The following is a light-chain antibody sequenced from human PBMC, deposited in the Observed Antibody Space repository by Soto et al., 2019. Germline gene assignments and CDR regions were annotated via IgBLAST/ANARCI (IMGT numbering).Light chain of an antibody. J-gene: IGLJ1*01. Sequence: SVLTQPPSASGTPGPRVTISCSGRSSNIGSNTVNWYQQLPGTAPKLLIYSNNQRPSGVPDRFSGSKSGTSASLAISGLQSEDEADYYCAAWDDSLNGYVFGTGTKVTVL. V-gene: IGLV1-44*01. CDR2: SNN. CDR3: AAWDDSLNGYV. CDR1: SSNIGSNT.